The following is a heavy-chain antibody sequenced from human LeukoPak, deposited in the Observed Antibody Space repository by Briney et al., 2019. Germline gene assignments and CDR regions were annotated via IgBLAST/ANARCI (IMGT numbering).Heavy chain of an antibody. CDR1: GFTVSSNY. J-gene: IGHJ4*02. D-gene: IGHD5-18*01. CDR3: ATVRGYSFDY. CDR2: ISGSGGGT. V-gene: IGHV3-23*01. Sequence: GGSLRLSCAASGFTVSSNYMSCVRQAPGKGLEWVSIISGSGGGTYYADSVKGRFTISRDNSKNTLYLQMNSLRAEDTALYYCATVRGYSFDYWGQGTVVTVSS.